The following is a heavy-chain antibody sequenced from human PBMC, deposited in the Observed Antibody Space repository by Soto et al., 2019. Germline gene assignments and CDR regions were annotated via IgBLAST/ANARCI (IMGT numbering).Heavy chain of an antibody. D-gene: IGHD2-15*01. CDR2: INPSGGST. CDR3: ARGQDGYCSGGSCYRKAYNWFDP. V-gene: IGHV1-46*01. J-gene: IGHJ5*02. Sequence: ASVKVSCKASGYTFTSYYMHWVRQAPGQGLEWMGIINPSGGSTSYAQKFQGRVTMTRDTSTSTVYMELSSLRSEDTAVYYCARGQDGYCSGGSCYRKAYNWFDPRGQGTLVTVSS. CDR1: GYTFTSYY.